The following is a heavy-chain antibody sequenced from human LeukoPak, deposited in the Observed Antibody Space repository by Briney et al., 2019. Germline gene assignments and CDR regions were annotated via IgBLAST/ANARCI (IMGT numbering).Heavy chain of an antibody. CDR2: INHSGST. J-gene: IGHJ4*02. CDR1: GGSFSGYY. D-gene: IGHD2-15*01. V-gene: IGHV4-34*01. CDR3: ARGHCSGGSCYFDY. Sequence: SETLSLTCAVYGGSFSGYYWGWIREPPGKGLEWIGEINHSGSTNYNPSLKSRVTISVDTSKNQFSLKLSSVTAADTAVYYCARGHCSGGSCYFDYWGQGTLVTVSS.